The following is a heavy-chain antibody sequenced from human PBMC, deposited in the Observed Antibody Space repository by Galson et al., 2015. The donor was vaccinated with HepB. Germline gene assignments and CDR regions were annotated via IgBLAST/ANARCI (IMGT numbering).Heavy chain of an antibody. CDR3: AKSNGAASKSYGYPGDY. CDR2: ILYDGTNQ. V-gene: IGHV3-30*04. J-gene: IGHJ4*02. D-gene: IGHD3-16*01. Sequence: SLSLSCAASGFTFSNYAMHWVRQAPGKGLEWVAVILYDGTNQYYADSVKGRFTISRDNSTNTLYLQMNSLRDEDTAVYYGAKSNGAASKSYGYPGDYWGQGTLVTVSS. CDR1: GFTFSNYA.